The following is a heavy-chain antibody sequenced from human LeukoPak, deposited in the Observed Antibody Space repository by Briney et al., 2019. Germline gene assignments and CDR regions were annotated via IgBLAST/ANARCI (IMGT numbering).Heavy chain of an antibody. CDR3: ARHVRWLQLTLYFDI. CDR1: GGSINTTSYY. V-gene: IGHV4-39*01. Sequence: SETLSPTCTVSGGSINTTSYYWGWIRQPPGKGLEWIGSIYYSGSTSYNPSLNSRVTISVDTSKKQFSLKLSSVTAADTAVYYCARHVRWLQLTLYFDIWGRGTLVSVSS. J-gene: IGHJ2*01. D-gene: IGHD5-24*01. CDR2: IYYSGST.